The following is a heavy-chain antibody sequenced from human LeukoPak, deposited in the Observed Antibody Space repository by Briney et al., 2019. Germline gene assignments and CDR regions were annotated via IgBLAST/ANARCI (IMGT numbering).Heavy chain of an antibody. CDR2: ISGSGGST. CDR3: AKDGLYISSWFSPPPGMDV. J-gene: IGHJ6*04. V-gene: IGHV3-23*01. CDR1: GFTFSSYA. Sequence: GGSLRLSCAASGFTFSSYAMSWVRQAPGKGLEWVSAISGSGGSTYYADSVKGRFTISRDNSKNTLYLQMNSLRAEDTAVYYCAKDGLYISSWFSPPPGMDVWGKGTPVAVSS. D-gene: IGHD6-13*01.